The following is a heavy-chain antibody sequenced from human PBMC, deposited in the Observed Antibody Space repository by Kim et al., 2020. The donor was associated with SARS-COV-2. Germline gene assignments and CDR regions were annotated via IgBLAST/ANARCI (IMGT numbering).Heavy chain of an antibody. Sequence: GGSLRLSCAASGFTFDDYAMHWVRQAPGKGLEWVSGISWNSATIGYADSVKGRFTISRDNAKNSLYLQMNRLRAEDTAFYYCAKDLVAAREVLMGPFDYWGQGTLVTVSS. V-gene: IGHV3-9*01. D-gene: IGHD3-10*01. J-gene: IGHJ4*02. CDR3: AKDLVAAREVLMGPFDY. CDR1: GFTFDDYA. CDR2: ISWNSATI.